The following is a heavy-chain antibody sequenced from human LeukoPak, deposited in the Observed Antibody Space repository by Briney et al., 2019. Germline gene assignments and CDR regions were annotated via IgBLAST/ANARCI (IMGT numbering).Heavy chain of an antibody. D-gene: IGHD3-10*01. CDR1: GGSISSSSYY. V-gene: IGHV4-39*07. J-gene: IGHJ6*02. Sequence: SETLSLTCTVSGGSISSSSYYWGWIRQPPGKGLEWIGSIYYSGSTYYNPSLKSRVTISVDTSKNQFSLKLSSVTAADTAVYYCARGSGITMVRGVIIQRLSGRGDYGMDVWGQGTTVTVSS. CDR3: ARGSGITMVRGVIIQRLSGRGDYGMDV. CDR2: IYYSGST.